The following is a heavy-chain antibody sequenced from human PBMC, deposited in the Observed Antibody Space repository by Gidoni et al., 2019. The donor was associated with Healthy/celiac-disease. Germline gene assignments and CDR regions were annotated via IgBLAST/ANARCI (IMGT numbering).Heavy chain of an antibody. CDR3: ATDSRVGY. CDR2: ISSSSSYI. CDR1: GFTFSSYS. D-gene: IGHD3-22*01. Sequence: EVQLVESGGGLVKPGGSLRLSCAASGFTFSSYSMNWVRQAPGKGLEWFSSISSSSSYIYYADSVKGRFTISRDNAKNSLYLQMNSLRSEDTAVYYCATDSRVGYWGQGTLVTVSS. V-gene: IGHV3-21*01. J-gene: IGHJ4*02.